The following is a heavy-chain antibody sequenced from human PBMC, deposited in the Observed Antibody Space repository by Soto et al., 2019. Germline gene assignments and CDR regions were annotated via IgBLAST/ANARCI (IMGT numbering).Heavy chain of an antibody. D-gene: IGHD5-18*01. CDR3: ARVSWIQLTNWFDP. Sequence: SETLSLTCTVSGGSISSGGYYWSWIRQHPGKGLEWIGYIYYSGSTYYNPSLKSRVTISVDTSKNQFSLKLSSVTAADTAVYYCARVSWIQLTNWFDPWGQGTLVTVSS. CDR2: IYYSGST. CDR1: GGSISSGGYY. J-gene: IGHJ5*02. V-gene: IGHV4-31*03.